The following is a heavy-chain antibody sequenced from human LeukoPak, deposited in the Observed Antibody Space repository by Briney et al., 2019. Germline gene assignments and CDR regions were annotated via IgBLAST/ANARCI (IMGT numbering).Heavy chain of an antibody. D-gene: IGHD2-15*01. Sequence: SGPTLFNPTQALTLTCTFSGFSLSTSGVGVGWIRQPPVKALEWLALIYWNDDKRYIPSLKSRLTITKDTSKNQVVLTMTNMDPVDTATYYCAHRYCSGGSCLDAFDIWGQGTMVTVSS. V-gene: IGHV2-5*01. CDR2: IYWNDDK. CDR1: GFSLSTSGVG. CDR3: AHRYCSGGSCLDAFDI. J-gene: IGHJ3*02.